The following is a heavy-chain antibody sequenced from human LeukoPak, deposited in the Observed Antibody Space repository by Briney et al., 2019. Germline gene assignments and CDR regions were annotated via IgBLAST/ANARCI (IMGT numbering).Heavy chain of an antibody. CDR3: ARHDYRNDPDRYGMDV. D-gene: IGHD4-11*01. CDR1: GGSISSYY. Sequence: PSETLSLTCTVSGGSISSYYWSWIRQPPGKGLEWIGYIYYSGSTNYNPSLKSRVTISVDTSKDQFSLKLSSVTAADTAVYYCARHDYRNDPDRYGMDVWGQGTTVTVSS. CDR2: IYYSGST. V-gene: IGHV4-59*01. J-gene: IGHJ6*02.